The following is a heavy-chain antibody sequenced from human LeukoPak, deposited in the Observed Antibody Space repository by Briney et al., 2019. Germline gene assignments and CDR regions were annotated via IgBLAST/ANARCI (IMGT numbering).Heavy chain of an antibody. J-gene: IGHJ6*02. V-gene: IGHV3-11*01. CDR2: ISSSGSTI. CDR1: GFTFSDYY. D-gene: IGHD6-13*01. Sequence: GVSLRLSCVASGFTFSDYYMSWIRQAPGKGLEWVSYISSSGSTIYYADSVKGRFTISRDNAKNSLYLQMNSLRAEDTAVYYCAREKDSSTWYGMAVWGQGTTVTVSS. CDR3: AREKDSSTWYGMAV.